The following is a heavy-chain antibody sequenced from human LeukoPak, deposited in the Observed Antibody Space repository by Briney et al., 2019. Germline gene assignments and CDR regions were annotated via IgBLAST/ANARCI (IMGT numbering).Heavy chain of an antibody. J-gene: IGHJ6*02. CDR2: ISYDGSNK. V-gene: IGHV3-30-3*01. CDR3: ARDYSSSWYLYYYYGMDV. CDR1: GFTFSSYA. D-gene: IGHD6-13*01. Sequence: TGGSLRLSCAASGFTFSSYAMHWVRQAPGKGLEWVAVISYDGSNKYYADSVKGRFTISRDNSKNTLYLQMNSLRAEDTAVYYCARDYSSSWYLYYYYGMDVWGQGTTVTVSS.